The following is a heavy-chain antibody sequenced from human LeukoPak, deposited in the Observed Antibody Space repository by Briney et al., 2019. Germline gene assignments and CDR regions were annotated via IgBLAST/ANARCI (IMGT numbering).Heavy chain of an antibody. V-gene: IGHV3-30*04. D-gene: IGHD6-6*01. CDR2: ISYDGSNK. CDR3: VRALGSSSADY. J-gene: IGHJ4*02. CDR1: GFTFSSYA. Sequence: GGSLRLSCAASGFTFSSYAMHWVRQAPGKGLEWVAVISYDGSNKYYADSVKGRFTISRDNSKNTLYLQMNSLRAEDTAVYYCVRALGSSSADYWGQGTLVTVSS.